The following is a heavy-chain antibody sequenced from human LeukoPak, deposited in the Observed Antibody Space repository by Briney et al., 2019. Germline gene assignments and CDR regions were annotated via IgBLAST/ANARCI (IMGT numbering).Heavy chain of an antibody. CDR1: GLTFTNHG. V-gene: IGHV3-33*01. CDR3: ARDRGKDYFGD. Sequence: PGTSLRLSCVTSGLTFTNHGFHWLRQAAGKGLEWVAFVRNDGFDTYHSNSVKGRSSISRDDSRNTVYLQMNSLTAEDTALYYCARDRGKDYFGDWGQGTQVTVSS. CDR2: VRNDGFDT. J-gene: IGHJ4*02. D-gene: IGHD4-23*01.